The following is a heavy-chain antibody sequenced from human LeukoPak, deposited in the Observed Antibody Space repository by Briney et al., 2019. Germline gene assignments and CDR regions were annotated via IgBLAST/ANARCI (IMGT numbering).Heavy chain of an antibody. J-gene: IGHJ6*03. D-gene: IGHD6-13*01. Sequence: ASVKVSCKASGYTFTTYGISWVRPAPGQGLEWMGWISGVNGNTNYAQKLQGRVTMTTDTSTSTAYMELRSLTSDDTAVYYCARDAPGGSRSWLEPDYDNMDVSGKGTTVTVCS. CDR2: ISGVNGNT. CDR3: ARDAPGGSRSWLEPDYDNMDV. CDR1: GYTFTTYG. V-gene: IGHV1-18*01.